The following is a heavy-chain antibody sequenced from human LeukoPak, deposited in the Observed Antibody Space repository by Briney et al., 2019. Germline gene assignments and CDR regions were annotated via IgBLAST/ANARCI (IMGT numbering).Heavy chain of an antibody. J-gene: IGHJ4*02. CDR1: GFTFSSYA. D-gene: IGHD6-19*01. V-gene: IGHV3-23*01. CDR3: AKTTAGHSSGRYPGWPVDY. Sequence: PGGSLRLSCAASGFTFSSYAMSWVRQAPGKGLEWVSGISGSGDSTYYADSVRGRFTISRDNSKNTLYLQMDSLRAEDTAVYYCAKTTAGHSSGRYPGWPVDYWGQGTLVTVSS. CDR2: ISGSGDST.